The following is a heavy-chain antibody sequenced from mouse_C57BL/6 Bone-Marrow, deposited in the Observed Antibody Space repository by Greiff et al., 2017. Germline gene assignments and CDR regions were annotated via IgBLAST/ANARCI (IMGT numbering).Heavy chain of an antibody. D-gene: IGHD2-4*01. V-gene: IGHV1-55*01. J-gene: IGHJ2*01. CDR3: ARGGYDYEY. CDR2: IYPGSGST. CDR1: GYTFTSYW. Sequence: QVQLKQSGAELVKPGASVKMSCKASGYTFTSYWITWVKQRPGQGLEWIGDIYPGSGSTNYNEKFKSKATLTVDTSSSTAYMQLSSLTSEDSAVYYCARGGYDYEYWGQGTTLTVSS.